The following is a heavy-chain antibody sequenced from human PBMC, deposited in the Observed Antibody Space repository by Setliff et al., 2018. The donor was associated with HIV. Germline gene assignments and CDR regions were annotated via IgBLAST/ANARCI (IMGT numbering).Heavy chain of an antibody. CDR1: GGTLSAYA. D-gene: IGHD4-4*01. CDR2: SSPNGNT. CDR3: AREPPSSNPTLQYAFDL. V-gene: IGHV1-18*01. J-gene: IGHJ3*01. Sequence: GASVKVSCKASGGTLSAYAVNWVRQAPGQGLEWLGWSSPNGNTKNHHKFEGRITMTTDTPTTTAFMELRSLTSDDTAVYFCAREPPSSNPTLQYAFDLWGQGTMVTVSS.